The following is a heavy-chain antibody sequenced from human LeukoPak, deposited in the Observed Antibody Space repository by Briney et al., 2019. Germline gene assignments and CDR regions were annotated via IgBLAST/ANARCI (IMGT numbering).Heavy chain of an antibody. CDR2: ISSSGNTV. CDR3: ARGGAVAGLY. Sequence: GGSLRLSCAASGFTFSSYAVTWVRQAPGKGLEWVSYISSSGNTVYYPDSVKGRFTISRDNAKNSLYLQMNSLKGEDTAVYYCARGGAVAGLYWGQGTLVTVSS. D-gene: IGHD6-19*01. J-gene: IGHJ4*02. V-gene: IGHV3-48*03. CDR1: GFTFSSYA.